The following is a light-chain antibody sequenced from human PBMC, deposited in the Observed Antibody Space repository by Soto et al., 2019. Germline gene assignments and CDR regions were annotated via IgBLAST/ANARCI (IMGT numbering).Light chain of an antibody. CDR3: QQYKNWPPIT. CDR2: ATS. CDR1: QSVTTN. V-gene: IGKV3-15*01. Sequence: ELEMTQSPATLSVSPGERARISCRTSQSVTTNSAWYPPKPCQAPRLLIYATSIRAPGIPARFSGSGSGTDFTLTISSLQSEDFAVYHGQQYKNWPPITFGQGTRLEIK. J-gene: IGKJ5*01.